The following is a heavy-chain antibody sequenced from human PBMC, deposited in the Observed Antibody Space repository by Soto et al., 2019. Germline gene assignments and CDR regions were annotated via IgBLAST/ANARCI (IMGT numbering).Heavy chain of an antibody. CDR3: GSCINTSCHVDGLDV. J-gene: IGHJ6*02. D-gene: IGHD2-2*01. CDR1: GFTFSNYG. CDR2: ILYDGSEK. Sequence: QVQLVESGGGVVQPGRSLRLSCAASGFTFSNYGMHWVRQAPGKGLEWVAVILYDGSEKYYADSVKGRFTISRDNSKNTLYLQMSSLRAEDTAVYHCGSCINTSCHVDGLDVWGQGTTVTVSS. V-gene: IGHV3-30*03.